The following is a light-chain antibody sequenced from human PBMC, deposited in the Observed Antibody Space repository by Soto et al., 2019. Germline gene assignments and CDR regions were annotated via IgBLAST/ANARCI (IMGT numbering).Light chain of an antibody. V-gene: IGKV3-20*01. CDR3: QQYDSSPWT. Sequence: EIVLTQSPGTLSLSPGEIATLSCRASQSVSSSYLAWYQQKPGQTPRLLIYGASSRATGIPDRFSGSVSGTDLTLTISRLEPEEFAGYYCQQYDSSPWTFGQGTKVEIK. CDR1: QSVSSSY. CDR2: GAS. J-gene: IGKJ1*01.